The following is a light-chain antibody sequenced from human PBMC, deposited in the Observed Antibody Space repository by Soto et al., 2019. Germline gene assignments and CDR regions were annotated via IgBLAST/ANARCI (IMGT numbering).Light chain of an antibody. CDR3: QQYGSSGT. CDR1: ESINQN. V-gene: IGKV3-20*01. Sequence: VMTQSPATLSVSPGEGATLSCRATESINQNLAWYQQKPGQAPRLLIHGASYRATGIPDRFSGSGSGTDFTLTISRLEPEDFAVDYCQQYGSSGTFGQGTKVDIK. CDR2: GAS. J-gene: IGKJ1*01.